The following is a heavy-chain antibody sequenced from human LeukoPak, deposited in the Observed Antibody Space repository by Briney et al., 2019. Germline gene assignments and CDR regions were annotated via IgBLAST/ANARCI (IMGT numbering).Heavy chain of an antibody. CDR2: TSSSDAGK. D-gene: IGHD2-15*01. Sequence: GGSLRLSCTVSGFSLSRYALSWVRRAPGKGLEWVSATSSSDAGKYYAVSVRGRFTISRDNSRNTMYLQMNSLRVEDAAVYYCAKAPVTSCRGAFCYPFDSWGQGTLVTVSS. CDR3: AKAPVTSCRGAFCYPFDS. V-gene: IGHV3-23*01. CDR1: GFSLSRYA. J-gene: IGHJ4*02.